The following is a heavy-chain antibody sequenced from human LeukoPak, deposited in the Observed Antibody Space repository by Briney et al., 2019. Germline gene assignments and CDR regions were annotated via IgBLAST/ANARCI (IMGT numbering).Heavy chain of an antibody. V-gene: IGHV3-23*01. J-gene: IGHJ4*02. Sequence: GGSLRLSCAASGFTFSSYAMSWVRQAPGKGLEWVSAISGSGGTPYYADSVKGRFTISRDNSKNTLYLQMNSLRAEDTAIYYCAKMDGYFDYWGQGTLVTVSS. CDR2: ISGSGGTP. D-gene: IGHD3/OR15-3a*01. CDR3: AKMDGYFDY. CDR1: GFTFSSYA.